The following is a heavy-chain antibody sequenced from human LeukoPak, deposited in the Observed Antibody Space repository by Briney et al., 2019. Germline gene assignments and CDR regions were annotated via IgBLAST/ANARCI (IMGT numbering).Heavy chain of an antibody. V-gene: IGHV1-46*01. J-gene: IGHJ3*02. CDR2: INPSGGST. Sequence: ASVNVSCKASGYTFTSYYMHWVLQAPGQGLEWMGIINPSGGSTSYAQKFQGRVTMTRDMSTSTVYMELSSLRSEDTAVYYCAREKWRGTMIVVDSDAFDIWGQGTMVTVSS. D-gene: IGHD3-22*01. CDR3: AREKWRGTMIVVDSDAFDI. CDR1: GYTFTSYY.